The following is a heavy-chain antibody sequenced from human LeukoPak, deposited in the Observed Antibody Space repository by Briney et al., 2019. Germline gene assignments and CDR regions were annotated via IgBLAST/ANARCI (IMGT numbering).Heavy chain of an antibody. CDR3: ARDLSSTPNWEFDY. CDR2: INPNSGGT. D-gene: IGHD7-27*01. Sequence: GASVKVSCKTSGYTFIDCFIHWVRQAPGQGLEWMGRINPNSGGTEYEQKFQGRVTMTRDTSISTAYMELIRLISDDTAVYYCARDLSSTPNWEFDYWGQGTLSPSPQ. CDR1: GYTFIDCF. J-gene: IGHJ4*02. V-gene: IGHV1-2*06.